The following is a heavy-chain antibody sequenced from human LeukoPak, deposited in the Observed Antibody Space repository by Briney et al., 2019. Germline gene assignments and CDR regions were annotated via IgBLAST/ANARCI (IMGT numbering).Heavy chain of an antibody. D-gene: IGHD3-9*01. J-gene: IGHJ4*02. CDR2: IIPIFGTA. CDR3: ARAGDPYYDILTGYCFDY. Sequence: ASVKVSCKASGGTSSSYAISWVRQAPGQGLEWMGGIIPIFGTANYAQKFQGGVTITADESTSTAYMELSSLRSEDTAVYYCARAGDPYYDILTGYCFDYWGQGTLVTVSS. V-gene: IGHV1-69*13. CDR1: GGTSSSYA.